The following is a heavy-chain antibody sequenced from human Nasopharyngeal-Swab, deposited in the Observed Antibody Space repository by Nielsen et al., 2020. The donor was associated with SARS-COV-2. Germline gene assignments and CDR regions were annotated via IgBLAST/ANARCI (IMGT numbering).Heavy chain of an antibody. CDR1: GLTFSDYY. V-gene: IGHV3-11*01. D-gene: IGHD6-13*01. Sequence: GGSLRLSCVASGLTFSDYYMSWIRQATGKGLEWVSYMSNSGSTIYYADSVKGRFTISRDNSKNTLYLQMNSLRAEDTAVYYCAKAPRAAAGPHWYFDLWGRGTLVTVSS. CDR3: AKAPRAAAGPHWYFDL. CDR2: MSNSGSTI. J-gene: IGHJ2*01.